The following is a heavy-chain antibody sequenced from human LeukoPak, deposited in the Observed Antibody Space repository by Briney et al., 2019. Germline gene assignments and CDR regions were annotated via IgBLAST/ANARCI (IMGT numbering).Heavy chain of an antibody. V-gene: IGHV3-66*01. CDR1: GFTVSSNY. CDR3: ASLPLYSYGSGSYYE. J-gene: IGHJ4*02. D-gene: IGHD3-10*01. CDR2: IYAGGST. Sequence: PGGSLRLSCAASGFTVSSNYMSWVRQAPGEGLEWVSVIYAGGSTYYADSVRGRFTISRDNSKNTLYLQMNSLRAEDTAVYYCASLPLYSYGSGSYYEWGQGTLVTVSS.